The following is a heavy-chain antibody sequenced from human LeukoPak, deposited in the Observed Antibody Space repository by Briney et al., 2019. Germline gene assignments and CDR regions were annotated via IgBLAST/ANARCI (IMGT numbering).Heavy chain of an antibody. CDR3: AKTGSTAPHYYGMDV. J-gene: IGHJ6*04. CDR1: GFTFSSYA. D-gene: IGHD2-2*01. V-gene: IGHV3-23*01. CDR2: TSGSGGST. Sequence: GGSLRLSCAASGFTFSSYAMSWVRQAPGKGLEWVSATSGSGGSTYYADSVEGRFTISRDNSKNTLYLQMNSLRAEDTAVYYCAKTGSTAPHYYGMDVWGKGTTVTVSS.